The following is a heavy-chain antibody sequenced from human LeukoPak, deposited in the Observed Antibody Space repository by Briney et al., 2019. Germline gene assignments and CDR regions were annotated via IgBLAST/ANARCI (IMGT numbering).Heavy chain of an antibody. V-gene: IGHV1-18*01. CDR2: INTDNGKT. CDR1: GYTLISYG. Sequence: ASVKVSCKASGYTLISYGLSWVGQAPGQGLEWMGWINTDNGKTNYAQKVQGRVTMTTDTSTNTAYLELRSLRSDDTAVYYCAIDYRIAVSAFDIWGQGTMVTVSS. D-gene: IGHD6-19*01. CDR3: AIDYRIAVSAFDI. J-gene: IGHJ3*02.